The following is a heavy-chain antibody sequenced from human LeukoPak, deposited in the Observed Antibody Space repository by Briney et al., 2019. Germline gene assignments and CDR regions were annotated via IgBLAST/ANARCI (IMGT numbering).Heavy chain of an antibody. CDR1: GYSFTSCW. D-gene: IGHD3-10*01. CDR2: IYPGDSDT. CDR3: ARRNNYYGSGSYYNWFDP. J-gene: IGHJ5*02. Sequence: GESLKISCKGSGYSFTSCWIGWVRQMPGKGLEWMGIIYPGDSDTRYSPSFQGQVTISADKSISTAYLQWSSLKASDTAMYYCARRNNYYGSGSYYNWFDPWGQGTLVTVSS. V-gene: IGHV5-51*01.